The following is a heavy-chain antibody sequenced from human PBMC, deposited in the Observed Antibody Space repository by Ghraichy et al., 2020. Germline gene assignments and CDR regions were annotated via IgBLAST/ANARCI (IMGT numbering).Heavy chain of an antibody. Sequence: GGSLRLSCAASGFTFSSYSMNWVRQAPGKGLEWVSYISSSSSTICYADSVKGRFTISRDNAKNSLYLQMNSLSDEDTAVYYCATTMVRGAQPEYNWFDPWGQGTLVTVSS. CDR2: ISSSSSTI. CDR3: ATTMVRGAQPEYNWFDP. D-gene: IGHD3-10*01. CDR1: GFTFSSYS. J-gene: IGHJ5*02. V-gene: IGHV3-48*02.